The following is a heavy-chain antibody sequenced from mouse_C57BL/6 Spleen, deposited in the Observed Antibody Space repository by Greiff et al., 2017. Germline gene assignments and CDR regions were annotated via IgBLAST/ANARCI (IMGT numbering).Heavy chain of an antibody. Sequence: VQLQQSGPGMVKPSQSLSLTCTVTGYSITSGYDWHWIRHFPGNKLEWMGYISYSGSTNYNPSPKSRISITHDTSKNHIFLKLNSVTTEDTATYYCARGGITTVVAHWYFDVWGTGTTVTVSS. V-gene: IGHV3-1*01. D-gene: IGHD1-1*01. CDR3: ARGGITTVVAHWYFDV. CDR2: ISYSGST. CDR1: GYSITSGYD. J-gene: IGHJ1*03.